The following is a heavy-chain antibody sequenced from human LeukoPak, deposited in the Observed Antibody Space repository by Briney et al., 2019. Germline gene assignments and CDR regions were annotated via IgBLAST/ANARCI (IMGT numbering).Heavy chain of an antibody. J-gene: IGHJ4*02. CDR2: ISGSGGST. Sequence: GGSLRLSCEASGFTFSSYAMSWVRQAPGKGLEWVSAISGSGGSTYYADSVKGRFTISRDNSKNTLYLQMNSLRAEDTAVYYCAKDWEEGVVVVAATPPFDYWGQGTLVTVSS. CDR1: GFTFSSYA. V-gene: IGHV3-23*01. CDR3: AKDWEEGVVVVAATPPFDY. D-gene: IGHD2-15*01.